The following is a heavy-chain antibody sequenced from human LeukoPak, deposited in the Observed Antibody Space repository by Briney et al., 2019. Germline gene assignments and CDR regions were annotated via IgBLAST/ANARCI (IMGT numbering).Heavy chain of an antibody. J-gene: IGHJ4*02. CDR1: GFAFSDSW. V-gene: IGHV3-7*01. D-gene: IGHD7-27*01. CDR2: IKGDGSAK. CDR3: ARDSDWGSLDY. Sequence: GGSLRLSCAASGFAFSDSWMTWIRQAPGKGLEWVAFIKGDGSAKKYVDSVKGRFTISRDNAKNSLFLQMNSLRAEDTAVYYCARDSDWGSLDYWGQGTLVTVSS.